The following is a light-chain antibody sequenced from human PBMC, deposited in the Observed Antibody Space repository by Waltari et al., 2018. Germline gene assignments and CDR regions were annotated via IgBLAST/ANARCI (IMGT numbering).Light chain of an antibody. CDR3: CSYTITSTLV. CDR2: DVT. Sequence: QSALTQPASVSGSPGQSITISCTGTNSDIGGFNYLSWYQHHPGQAPTLILYDVTKRPPGVSDRFSGSKSGTTASLTISGLHTDDEADYYCCSYTITSTLVFGGGTKLTVL. CDR1: NSDIGGFNY. J-gene: IGLJ2*01. V-gene: IGLV2-14*03.